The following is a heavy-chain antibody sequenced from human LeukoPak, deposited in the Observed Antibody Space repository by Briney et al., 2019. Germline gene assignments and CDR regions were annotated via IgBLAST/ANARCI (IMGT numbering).Heavy chain of an antibody. CDR2: ISSSGSTI. Sequence: PGGSLRLSCAASGFTFSDYYMSWIRQAPGKGLEWVSYISSSGSTIYYADSVKGRFTISRDNAKNSLHLQMNSLRAEDTAVYYCAREDYYDSSGSFDYWGQGTLVTVSS. CDR3: AREDYYDSSGSFDY. J-gene: IGHJ4*02. V-gene: IGHV3-11*01. CDR1: GFTFSDYY. D-gene: IGHD3-22*01.